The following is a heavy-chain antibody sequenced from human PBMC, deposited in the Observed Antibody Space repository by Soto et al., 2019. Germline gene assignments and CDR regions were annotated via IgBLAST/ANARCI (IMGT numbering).Heavy chain of an antibody. CDR3: ARAPPSSGWSKYFDY. Sequence: SVKVSCKASGGTFSSYAISWVRQAPGQGLEWMGGIIPIFGIANYAQKFQGRVTITADKSTSTAYMELSSLRSEDTAVYYCARAPPSSGWSKYFDYWGQGTLVTVSS. D-gene: IGHD6-19*01. J-gene: IGHJ4*02. CDR1: GGTFSSYA. CDR2: IIPIFGIA. V-gene: IGHV1-69*10.